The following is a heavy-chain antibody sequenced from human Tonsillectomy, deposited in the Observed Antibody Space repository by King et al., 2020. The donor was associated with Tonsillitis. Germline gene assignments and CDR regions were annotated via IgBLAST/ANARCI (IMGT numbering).Heavy chain of an antibody. CDR3: AKDGIGVSDWYFDL. CDR2: IAYDASYE. D-gene: IGHD1-14*01. J-gene: IGHJ2*01. V-gene: IGHV3-30*18. Sequence: VQLVESGGGVVQPGTSLRLSCAASGFTFGNYGMHWVRQAPGKGLEWVALIAYDASYENYGDSVKGRFTISRDNSKNTLYLEMNSLGVEDTAVYYCAKDGIGVSDWYFDLWGRGTLVTVSS. CDR1: GFTFGNYG.